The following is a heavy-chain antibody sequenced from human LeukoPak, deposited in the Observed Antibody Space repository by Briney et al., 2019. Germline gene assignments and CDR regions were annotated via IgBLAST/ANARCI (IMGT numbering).Heavy chain of an antibody. CDR1: GGTFSSYA. Sequence: GASVKVSCKASGGTFSSYAISWVRQAPGQGLEWMGGIIPIFGTANYAQKFQGRVTITADESTSTAYMELSSLRSEDTAVYYYARHTGGYCSGGSCYGAFDIWGQGTMVTVSS. D-gene: IGHD2-15*01. CDR3: ARHTGGYCSGGSCYGAFDI. CDR2: IIPIFGTA. J-gene: IGHJ3*02. V-gene: IGHV1-69*01.